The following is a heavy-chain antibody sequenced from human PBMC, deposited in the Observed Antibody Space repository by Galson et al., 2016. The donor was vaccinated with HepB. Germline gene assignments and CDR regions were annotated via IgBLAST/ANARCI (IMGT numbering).Heavy chain of an antibody. CDR1: GFTFESYW. CDR3: GRDGTGPSSAWGIADY. Sequence: SLRLSCAATGFTFESYWMSWVRQAPGKGLEWVADIKEDGSQKYHSDSVKGRFTISRDNAKNSLFLHMNSLVVEDTAAYYCGRDGTGPSSAWGIADYWGQGTLVTVSS. CDR2: IKEDGSQK. V-gene: IGHV3-7*03. D-gene: IGHD6-19*01. J-gene: IGHJ4*02.